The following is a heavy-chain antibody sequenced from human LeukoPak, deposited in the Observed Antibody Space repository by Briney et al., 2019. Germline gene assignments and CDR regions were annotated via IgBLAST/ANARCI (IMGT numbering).Heavy chain of an antibody. CDR2: IYYSGST. Sequence: KPSDTLSLTCTVSGRSISSYYWSWIRQPPGKGLEWIGYIYYSGSTNYIPSLKSRVTISVDTSKNQFSLKLSSVTAADTAVYYCARVVLPPGGAFDIWGQGTKVTVSS. J-gene: IGHJ3*02. V-gene: IGHV4-59*07. CDR3: ARVVLPPGGAFDI. CDR1: GRSISSYY. D-gene: IGHD2/OR15-2a*01.